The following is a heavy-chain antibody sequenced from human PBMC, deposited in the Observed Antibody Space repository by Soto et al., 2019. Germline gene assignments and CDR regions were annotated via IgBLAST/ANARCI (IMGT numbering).Heavy chain of an antibody. CDR1: GDSVSSNTVA. CDR3: DCSGGSCQANWFDP. J-gene: IGHJ5*02. V-gene: IGHV6-1*01. D-gene: IGHD2-15*01. Sequence: SQTLSLTFVISGDSVSSNTVAWNWIRQSPSRGLEWLGRTYYRSKRYDDYAESVKSRITINPDTSKNQSSLRLNSVTLVDTAMVNPDCSGGSCQANWFDPWGQGTLVTVSS. CDR2: TYYRSKRYD.